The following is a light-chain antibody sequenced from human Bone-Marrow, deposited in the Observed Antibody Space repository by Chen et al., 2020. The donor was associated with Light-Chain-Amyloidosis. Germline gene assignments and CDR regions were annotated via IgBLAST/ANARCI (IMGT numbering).Light chain of an antibody. CDR3: QSADSSGTYEVI. Sequence: SYELTHPPSVSVSLGPTARITCSGDDLPTKYAYWYQQKPGQAPVLVIHRDPERPSGISERFSGSSSGTTATLTISGVQAEDEADYHCQSADSSGTYEVIFGGGTKLTVL. V-gene: IGLV3-25*03. CDR2: RDP. CDR1: DLPTKY. J-gene: IGLJ2*01.